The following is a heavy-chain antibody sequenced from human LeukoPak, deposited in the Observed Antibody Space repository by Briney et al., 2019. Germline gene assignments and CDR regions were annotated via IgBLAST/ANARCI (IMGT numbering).Heavy chain of an antibody. CDR1: GFTFSSYS. D-gene: IGHD6-13*01. CDR2: ISSSSSYI. J-gene: IGHJ4*02. V-gene: IGHV3-21*01. Sequence: GGSLRLSCAASGFTFSSYSMNWVRQAPGKGLEWVSSISSSSSYIYYADSVKGRFTTSRDNAKNSLYLQVDSLRAEDTAVYYCARGNGQQLDYWGQGTLVTVSS. CDR3: ARGNGQQLDY.